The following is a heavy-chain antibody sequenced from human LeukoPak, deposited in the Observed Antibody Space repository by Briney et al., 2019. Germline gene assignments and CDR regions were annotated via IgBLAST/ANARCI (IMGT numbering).Heavy chain of an antibody. CDR3: ARNILATTNYFDY. CDR2: IHYSGST. Sequence: SETLSLTCTVSGGSISSYYWSWIRQPPGKGLEWIGYIHYSGSTNYNPSLKSRVTISVDTSKNQFSLKLSSVTAADTAVYYCARNILATTNYFDYWGQGTLVTVSS. V-gene: IGHV4-59*01. CDR1: GGSISSYY. J-gene: IGHJ4*02. D-gene: IGHD5-12*01.